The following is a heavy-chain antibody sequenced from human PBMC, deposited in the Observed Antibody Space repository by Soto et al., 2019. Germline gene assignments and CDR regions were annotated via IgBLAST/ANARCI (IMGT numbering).Heavy chain of an antibody. CDR2: INPSGGST. CDR1: GYTFTSYY. D-gene: IGHD1-1*01. J-gene: IGHJ6*02. CDR3: ARDTTGTLLDYYYGMDV. Sequence: ASVKVSCKASGYTFTSYYMHWVRQAPGQGLEWMGIINPSGGSTSYAQKFQGRVTMTRDTSTSTVYMELSSLRSEDTAVYYCARDTTGTLLDYYYGMDVWGQGTTVTVSS. V-gene: IGHV1-46*01.